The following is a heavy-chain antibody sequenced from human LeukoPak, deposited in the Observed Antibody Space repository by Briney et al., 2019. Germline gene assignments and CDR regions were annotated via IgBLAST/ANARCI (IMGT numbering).Heavy chain of an antibody. D-gene: IGHD4-17*01. CDR2: IYYSGST. CDR1: GGSISSYY. V-gene: IGHV4-59*01. Sequence: PSETLSLTCTVSGGSISSYYWSWIRQPPGKGLEWIGYIYYSGSTNYNPSPKSRVTISVDTSKNQFSLKLSSVTAADTAVYYCARTYGDYVPGYFDYWGQGTLVTVSS. CDR3: ARTYGDYVPGYFDY. J-gene: IGHJ4*02.